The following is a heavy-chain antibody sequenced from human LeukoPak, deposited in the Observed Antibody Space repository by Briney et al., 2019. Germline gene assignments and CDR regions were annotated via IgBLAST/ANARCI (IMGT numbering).Heavy chain of an antibody. V-gene: IGHV3-48*04. D-gene: IGHD2-15*01. CDR3: ARDREVAATPYGMDV. CDR2: ISSSGSTI. Sequence: GGSLRLSCAASGFTFSSYSMNWVRQAPGKGLEWVSYISSSGSTIYYADSVKGRFTISRDNAKNSLYLQMNSLRAEDTAVYYCARDREVAATPYGMDVWGQGTTVTVSS. CDR1: GFTFSSYS. J-gene: IGHJ6*02.